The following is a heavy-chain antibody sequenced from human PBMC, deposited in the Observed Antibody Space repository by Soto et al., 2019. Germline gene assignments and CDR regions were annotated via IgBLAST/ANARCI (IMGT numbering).Heavy chain of an antibody. D-gene: IGHD5-18*01. CDR1: GFTFSSYG. V-gene: IGHV3-33*01. Sequence: QVQLVESGGGVVQPGRSLRLSCAASGFTFSSYGMHWVRQAPGKGLEWVAVIWYDGSNKYYADSVKGRFTISRDNSKNTLYLQMTSLRAEDTAVYYCAREVVGDTAMVGRDYYYYMDVWGKGTTVTVSS. J-gene: IGHJ6*03. CDR3: AREVVGDTAMVGRDYYYYMDV. CDR2: IWYDGSNK.